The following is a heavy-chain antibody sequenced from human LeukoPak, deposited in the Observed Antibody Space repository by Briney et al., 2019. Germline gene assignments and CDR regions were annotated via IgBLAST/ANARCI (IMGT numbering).Heavy chain of an antibody. J-gene: IGHJ5*02. D-gene: IGHD1-26*01. CDR1: GYTFTSYD. CDR2: ISAYNGNT. V-gene: IGHV1-18*01. Sequence: ASVKVSCKASGYTFTSYDITWVRRAPGQGLEWMGWISAYNGNTNYAQKLQGRVTMTTDTSTSTAYMELRSLRSDDTAVYYCARLQGYSGSYWWFDPWGQGTLVTVSS. CDR3: ARLQGYSGSYWWFDP.